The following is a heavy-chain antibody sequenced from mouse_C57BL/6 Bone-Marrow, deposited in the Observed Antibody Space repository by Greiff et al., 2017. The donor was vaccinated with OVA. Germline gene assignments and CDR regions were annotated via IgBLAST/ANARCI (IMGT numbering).Heavy chain of an antibody. CDR3: VRHQLTGTFDY. Sequence: DVKLVESGGGLVQPKGSLKLSCAASGFSFNTYAMNWVRQAPGKGLEWVARIRSKSNNYATYYADSVKDRFTISRDDSESMLYLQMNNLKTEDTAMYYCVRHQLTGTFDYWGQGTTLTVSS. CDR2: IRSKSNNYAT. CDR1: GFSFNTYA. V-gene: IGHV10-1*01. D-gene: IGHD4-1*01. J-gene: IGHJ2*01.